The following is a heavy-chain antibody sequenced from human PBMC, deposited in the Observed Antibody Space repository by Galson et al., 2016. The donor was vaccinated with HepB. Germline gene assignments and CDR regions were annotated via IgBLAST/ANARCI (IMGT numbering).Heavy chain of an antibody. J-gene: IGHJ5*02. Sequence: QSGAEVKKPGESLKISCKGSGYSFTNYWIAWVRQMHGKGLEWMGIIYPGDSDTRHSPSFQGQVTISVDKSTNTAYLQWNSLKASDTAMYYCPREGDYTSGNANWFDPWGQGTLVTVFS. CDR3: PREGDYTSGNANWFDP. D-gene: IGHD3-10*01. CDR2: IYPGDSDT. CDR1: GYSFTNYW. V-gene: IGHV5-51*01.